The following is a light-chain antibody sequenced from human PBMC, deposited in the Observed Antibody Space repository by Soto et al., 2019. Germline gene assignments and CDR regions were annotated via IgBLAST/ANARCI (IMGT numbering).Light chain of an antibody. CDR2: GTS. J-gene: IGKJ4*01. CDR1: QSISNNH. V-gene: IGKV3-20*01. Sequence: EIVLTQSPGTLSLSPGERLTLSCRASQSISNNHLAWYQQKPGQAPRLLIHGTSNRATGIPDRFSGSGSGTDFTLTFSRLEPEDFAVYYCEYYGSSITFGGGTKVEIK. CDR3: EYYGSSIT.